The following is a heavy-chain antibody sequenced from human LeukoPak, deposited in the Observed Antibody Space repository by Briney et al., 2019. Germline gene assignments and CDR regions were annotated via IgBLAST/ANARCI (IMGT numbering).Heavy chain of an antibody. CDR2: ISYDGRT. CDR1: GGSVNSGGYY. CDR3: ARRSGGSNSKIFDF. Sequence: SETLSLTCTVSGGSVNSGGYYWTWIRQPPGEGLQYIGGISYDGRTFYNPSLKSRVTISKDTSKNIFSLKVRSLTAADTAVYFCARRSGGSNSKIFDFWGQGTMVTVSS. D-gene: IGHD3-16*01. J-gene: IGHJ3*01. V-gene: IGHV4-39*02.